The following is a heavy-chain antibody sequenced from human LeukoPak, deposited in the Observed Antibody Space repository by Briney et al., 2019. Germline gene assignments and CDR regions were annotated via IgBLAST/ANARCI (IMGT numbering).Heavy chain of an antibody. J-gene: IGHJ5*01. Sequence: PGGSLRLSCAASGFTFSSYWMSWVRQAPGKGLEWVANIKQDGSEKYYVDSVKGRFTISRDNAKDSLYLQIYGLRADDTGVYYCARRVGAIDSWGQGTLVAV. V-gene: IGHV3-7*05. CDR3: ARRVGAIDS. D-gene: IGHD1-26*01. CDR1: GFTFSSYW. CDR2: IKQDGSEK.